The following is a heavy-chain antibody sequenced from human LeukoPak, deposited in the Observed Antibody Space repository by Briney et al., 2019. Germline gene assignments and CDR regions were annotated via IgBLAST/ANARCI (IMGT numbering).Heavy chain of an antibody. Sequence: SETLSLTCTVSGGSITSSSYYWVWIRQPPGKGLEWIGSIYYSGSTYYNPSLKSRVTISVDTSKNQFSLKLSSLTAADTAVYYCARPGPGGWYDFDYWGQGTLVTVSS. CDR2: IYYSGST. V-gene: IGHV4-39*01. CDR1: GGSITSSSYY. D-gene: IGHD6-19*01. CDR3: ARPGPGGWYDFDY. J-gene: IGHJ4*02.